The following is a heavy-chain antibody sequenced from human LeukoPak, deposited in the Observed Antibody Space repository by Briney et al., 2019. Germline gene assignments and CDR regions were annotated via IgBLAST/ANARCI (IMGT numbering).Heavy chain of an antibody. D-gene: IGHD3-10*01. CDR3: TRHFYGSGTYYHFDY. Sequence: ASVKVSCKASGYTFTSYGISWVRQAPGQGPEWMGWISPYIGNTNYAQKLQGRATMTTDTSTSTAYLELRSLRSDDTAVYYCTRHFYGSGTYYHFDYWGQGTLVTVSS. CDR2: ISPYIGNT. CDR1: GYTFTSYG. J-gene: IGHJ4*02. V-gene: IGHV1-18*01.